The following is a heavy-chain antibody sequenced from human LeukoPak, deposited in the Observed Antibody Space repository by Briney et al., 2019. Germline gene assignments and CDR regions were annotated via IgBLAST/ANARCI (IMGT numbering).Heavy chain of an antibody. CDR1: GFTFSSYW. CDR3: ARENAGDRWFDP. CDR2: INSDGSST. J-gene: IGHJ5*02. D-gene: IGHD2-21*02. V-gene: IGHV3-74*01. Sequence: GGSLRLSCAASGFTFSSYWMHWVRQAPGKGLVWVSRINSDGSSTNYADSVKGRFTISRDNAKNTLYLQMNSLRAEDTAVYYCARENAGDRWFDPWGQGTLVTVS.